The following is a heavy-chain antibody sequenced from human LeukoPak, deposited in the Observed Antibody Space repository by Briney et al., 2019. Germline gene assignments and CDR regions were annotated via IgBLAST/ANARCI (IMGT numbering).Heavy chain of an antibody. J-gene: IGHJ1*01. CDR1: GGTFSSYA. CDR3: ARRQSEYYDSGGAFYQH. D-gene: IGHD3-22*01. Sequence: ASVKVSCKAYGGTFSSYAIRWVRQAPGQGLEWTGRIIPILGIANYAQKFQGRVTITADKSTSTAYMELSSLRSEDTAVYYCARRQSEYYDSGGAFYQHWGQGTLVTVSS. CDR2: IIPILGIA. V-gene: IGHV1-69*04.